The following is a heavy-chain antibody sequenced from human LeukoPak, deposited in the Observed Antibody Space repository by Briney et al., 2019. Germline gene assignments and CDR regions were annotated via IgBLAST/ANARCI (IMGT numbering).Heavy chain of an antibody. CDR1: GYTFTNYY. CDR3: ASTGQQLVDGDWFDP. D-gene: IGHD6-13*01. CDR2: INPSGGST. J-gene: IGHJ5*02. Sequence: ASVKVSCKASGYTFTNYYIHWVRQAPGQGLECMGIINPSGGSTSYAQKFQGRVTMTRDMSTSTVYMELSRLRSDDTAVYYCASTGQQLVDGDWFDPWGQGTLVTVSS. V-gene: IGHV1-46*01.